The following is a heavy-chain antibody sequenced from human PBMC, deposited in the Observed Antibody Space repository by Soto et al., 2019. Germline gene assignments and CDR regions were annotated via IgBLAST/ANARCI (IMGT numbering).Heavy chain of an antibody. CDR1: GYTFTSYY. CDR2: INPSGGST. D-gene: IGHD2-2*01. V-gene: IGHV1-46*01. J-gene: IGHJ4*02. Sequence: GASVKVSCKASGYTFTSYYMHWVRQAPGQGLEWMGIINPSGGSTSYAQKFQGRVTMTRDTSTSTVYMELSSLRSEDTAVYYCARVKVTAAIRIVEVGEFDYWGQGTLVTVS. CDR3: ARVKVTAAIRIVEVGEFDY.